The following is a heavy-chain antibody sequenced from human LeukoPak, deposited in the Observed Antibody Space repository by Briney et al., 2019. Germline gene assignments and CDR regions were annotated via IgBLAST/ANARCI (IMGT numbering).Heavy chain of an antibody. D-gene: IGHD2-2*01. V-gene: IGHV1-46*01. J-gene: IGHJ5*02. Sequence: GASVKVSCKASGYTFTSYYMHWVRHAPGQGLEWMGIINPSGGSTSYAQKFQGRVTMTRDTSTSTVYMELSSLRSEDTAVYYCARDSFPFIVVVPAAVNWFDPWGQGTLVTVSS. CDR2: INPSGGST. CDR1: GYTFTSYY. CDR3: ARDSFPFIVVVPAAVNWFDP.